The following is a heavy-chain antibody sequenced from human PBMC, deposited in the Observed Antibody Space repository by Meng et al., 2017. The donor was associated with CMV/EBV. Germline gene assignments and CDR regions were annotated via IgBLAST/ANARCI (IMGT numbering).Heavy chain of an antibody. CDR3: ARFMSSSWDHYFDY. CDR1: GYTFTGYY. CDR2: INPNSGGT. J-gene: IGHJ4*02. Sequence: QVQLVRDGAEGKKPGASGKVSCKASGYTFTGYYMHWVRQAPGQGLEWMGWINPNSGGTNYAQKFQGRVTMTRDTSISTAYMELSRLRSDDTAVYYCARFMSSSWDHYFDYWGQGTLVTVSS. D-gene: IGHD6-13*01. V-gene: IGHV1-2*02.